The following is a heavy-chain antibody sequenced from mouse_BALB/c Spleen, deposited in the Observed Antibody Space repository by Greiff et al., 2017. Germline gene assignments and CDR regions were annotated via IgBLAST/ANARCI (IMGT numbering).Heavy chain of an antibody. CDR2: IDPENGNT. J-gene: IGHJ2*01. CDR3: ASITTVGGDY. CDR1: GFNIKDYY. D-gene: IGHD1-1*01. Sequence: VQLQQSGAELVRPGALVKLSCKASGFNIKDYYMHWVKQRPEQGLEWIGWIDPENGNTIYDPKFQGKASITADTSSNTAYLQLSSLTSEDTAVYYCASITTVGGDYWGQGTTLTVSS. V-gene: IGHV14-1*02.